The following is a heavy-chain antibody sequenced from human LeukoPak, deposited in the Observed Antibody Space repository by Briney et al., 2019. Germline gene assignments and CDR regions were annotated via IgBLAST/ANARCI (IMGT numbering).Heavy chain of an antibody. J-gene: IGHJ4*02. CDR3: ARGSSGIYSGYEIDY. CDR2: IKQDGSEK. Sequence: GGSLRLSCAASGFTFSSYWMSWVRQAPGKGLEWVANIKQDGSEKYYVDSVKGRFTISRDNAKNSLYLQMNSLRAEDTAVYYCARGSSGIYSGYEIDYWAREPWSPSPQ. D-gene: IGHD5-12*01. V-gene: IGHV3-7*01. CDR1: GFTFSSYW.